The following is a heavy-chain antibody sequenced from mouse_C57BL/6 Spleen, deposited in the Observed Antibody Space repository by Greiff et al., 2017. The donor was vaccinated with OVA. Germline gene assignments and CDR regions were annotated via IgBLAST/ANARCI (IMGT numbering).Heavy chain of an antibody. CDR1: GYTFTDYN. D-gene: IGHD3-3*01. J-gene: IGHJ1*03. CDR3: ARLRTGTWYFDV. Sequence: VQLQQSGPELVKPGASVKIPCKASGYTFTDYNMDWVKQSPGKSLEWIGDINPNNGGTIYNQKFKGKATLTVDKSSSTAYMELRSLTSEDPAVXYCARLRTGTWYFDVWGTGTTVTVSS. V-gene: IGHV1-18*01. CDR2: INPNNGGT.